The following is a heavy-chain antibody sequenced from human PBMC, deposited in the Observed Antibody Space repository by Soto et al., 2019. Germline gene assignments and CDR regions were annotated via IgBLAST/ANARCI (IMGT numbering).Heavy chain of an antibody. V-gene: IGHV3-30*18. CDR2: ISHDGSKI. CDR1: GFTFSNYA. D-gene: IGHD6-19*01. J-gene: IGHJ4*02. CDR3: VKGVQLWPHFAY. Sequence: GGSLRLSCASSGFTFSNYAMHWVRQSPAKGLEWVALISHDGSKIYYADSVKGRFTISRDDPKYTLFLQMNGLRADDTAVYYCVKGVQLWPHFAYWGKGALVPVSS.